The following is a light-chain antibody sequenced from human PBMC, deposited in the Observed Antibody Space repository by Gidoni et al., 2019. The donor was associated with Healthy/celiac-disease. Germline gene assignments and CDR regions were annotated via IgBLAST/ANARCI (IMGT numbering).Light chain of an antibody. Sequence: ALQMNPSPSSLSASVGDRVTITCRASQGIRNDLGWYQQKPGKAPKLLIYAASSLQSGVPSRFSGSGSGTDFTLTISSLQPEDFATYYCLQDYNYPRTFGQGTKVKSN. CDR3: LQDYNYPRT. V-gene: IGKV1-6*01. CDR1: QGIRND. J-gene: IGKJ1*01. CDR2: AAS.